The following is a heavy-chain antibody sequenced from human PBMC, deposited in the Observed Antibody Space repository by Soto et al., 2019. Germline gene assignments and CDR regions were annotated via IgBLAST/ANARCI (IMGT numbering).Heavy chain of an antibody. J-gene: IGHJ6*02. D-gene: IGHD3-10*01. CDR3: ARGWFGGGETYYYYGMGV. CDR1: GGSVSSGSYY. CDR2: IYYTGST. Sequence: PSETLSLTCTVSGGSVSSGSYYWSWIRQPPGKGLEWIGYIYYTGSTNYNPSLKSRVTISVDTSRNQFSLKLSSVTAADTAVYYCARGWFGGGETYYYYGMGVWGQGTTVTVSS. V-gene: IGHV4-61*01.